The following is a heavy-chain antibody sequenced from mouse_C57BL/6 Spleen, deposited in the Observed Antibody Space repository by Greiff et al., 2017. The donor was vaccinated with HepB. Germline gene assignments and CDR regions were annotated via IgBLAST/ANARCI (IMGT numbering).Heavy chain of an antibody. CDR3: ARMGGSSYVV. CDR2: INPYNGGT. V-gene: IGHV1-19*01. D-gene: IGHD1-1*01. CDR1: GYTFTDYY. Sequence: VQLQQSGPVLVKPGASVKMSCKASGYTFTDYYMNWVKQSHGKSLEWIGVINPYNGGTSYNQKFKGKATLTVDKSSSTACMELNSLTSEDSAVYYCARMGGSSYVVWGTGTTVTVSS. J-gene: IGHJ1*03.